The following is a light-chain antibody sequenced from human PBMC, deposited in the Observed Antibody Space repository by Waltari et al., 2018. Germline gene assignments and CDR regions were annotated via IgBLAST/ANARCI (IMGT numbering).Light chain of an antibody. V-gene: IGKV1-5*03. CDR2: KAS. J-gene: IGKJ2*03. CDR3: QQYNSAPYS. CDR1: QGIAGW. Sequence: DIQMTQSPSSLSASVGDRVTITCRASQGIAGWLAWYQQKPGKAPKLLIDKASSVESGVPSRFSGSGSGTDFTLTINSLQPEDFAIYYCQQYNSAPYSFGQGTKVEIK.